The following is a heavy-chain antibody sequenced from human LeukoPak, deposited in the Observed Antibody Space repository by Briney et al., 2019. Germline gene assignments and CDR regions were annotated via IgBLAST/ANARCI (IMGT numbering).Heavy chain of an antibody. CDR1: GYTFTGYY. V-gene: IGHV1-2*02. CDR2: INPNSGGT. J-gene: IGHJ4*02. D-gene: IGHD4-11*01. CDR3: ARMRDDTVTYGETFDY. Sequence: GASVKVSCKASGYTFTGYYMHWLRQAPGQGLEWMGWINPNSGGTNYAQKFQGRVTMPRDTSISTAYMELSRLRSDDTAVYYCARMRDDTVTYGETFDYWGQGTLVTVSS.